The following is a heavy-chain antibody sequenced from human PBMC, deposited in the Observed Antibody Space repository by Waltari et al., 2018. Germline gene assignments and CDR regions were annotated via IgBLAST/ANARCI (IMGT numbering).Heavy chain of an antibody. D-gene: IGHD5-12*01. J-gene: IGHJ6*02. CDR3: ARGDIVATYYYGMDV. CDR1: GYTFTGYY. CDR2: INPNSGGT. V-gene: IGHV1-2*02. Sequence: QVQLVQSGAEVKKPGASVKVSCKASGYTFTGYYLHWVRQAPGQGLEWMGWINPNSGGTNYAQKFQGRVTMTRYTSISTAYMELSRLRSDDTAVYYCARGDIVATYYYGMDVWGQGTTVTVSS.